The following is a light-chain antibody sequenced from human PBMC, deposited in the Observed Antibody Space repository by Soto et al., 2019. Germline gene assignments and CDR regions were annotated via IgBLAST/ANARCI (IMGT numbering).Light chain of an antibody. Sequence: QAVVTQPPSVSGAPGQRVTISCTGSSSNIGARSDVHWYQQLPGTAPKLLIYGNTHRPSGVPDRFSGSKSGTSASLAITGLQAEDEADYYCQSSDSSLSGSVVFGGGTKLTVL. CDR2: GNT. V-gene: IGLV1-40*01. CDR1: SSNIGARSD. CDR3: QSSDSSLSGSVV. J-gene: IGLJ2*01.